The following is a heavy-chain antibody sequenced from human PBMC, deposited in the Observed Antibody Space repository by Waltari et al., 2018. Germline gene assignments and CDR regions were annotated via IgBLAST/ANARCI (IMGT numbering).Heavy chain of an antibody. V-gene: IGHV1-46*01. CDR3: GSYDIHAEGSADFDY. CDR1: GYTFTNYY. Sequence: QVQLVQSGAEVQKSGASVTLSCKTSGYTFTNYYIHWVRQAPGQGLDWMGINNPTDGWTEYEQKFHGRVTMTGDTSTRTVYMKLSILRSVDTALYYCGSYDIHAEGSADFDYWGQGTLVTVSS. J-gene: IGHJ4*02. CDR2: NNPTDGWT. D-gene: IGHD2-15*01.